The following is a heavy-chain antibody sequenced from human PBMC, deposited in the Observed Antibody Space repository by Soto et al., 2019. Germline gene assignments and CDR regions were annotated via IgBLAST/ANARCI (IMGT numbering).Heavy chain of an antibody. CDR1: GYSFTSYW. Sequence: GESLKISCKGSGYSFTSYWIGWVRQMPGKGLEWMGVIYPGDSDTRYSPSFQGQVTISADKSISTAYLQWSSLKASDTAMYYCARPREGYSSGWDPGYWGQGTLVTVSS. CDR2: IYPGDSDT. CDR3: ARPREGYSSGWDPGY. J-gene: IGHJ4*02. V-gene: IGHV5-51*01. D-gene: IGHD6-19*01.